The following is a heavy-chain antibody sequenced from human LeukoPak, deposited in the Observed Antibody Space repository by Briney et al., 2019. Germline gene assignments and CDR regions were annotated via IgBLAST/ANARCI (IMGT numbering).Heavy chain of an antibody. CDR1: GFTVSSSY. J-gene: IGHJ3*02. CDR2: ISGSGGST. V-gene: IGHV3-23*01. CDR3: AKDLSYFGAFDI. D-gene: IGHD2/OR15-2a*01. Sequence: GGSLRLSCAASGFTVSSSYMSWVRQAPGKGLEWVSAISGSGGSTYYADSVKGRFTISRDNSKNTLYLQMNSLRAEDTAVYYCAKDLSYFGAFDIWGQGTMVTVSS.